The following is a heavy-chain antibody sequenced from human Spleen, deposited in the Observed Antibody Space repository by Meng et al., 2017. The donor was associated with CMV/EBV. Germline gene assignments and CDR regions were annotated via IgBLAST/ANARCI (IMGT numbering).Heavy chain of an antibody. D-gene: IGHD5-12*01. CDR2: IYHSGST. CDR3: ARHDGGYGDYFDH. V-gene: IGHV4-4*02. J-gene: IGHJ4*02. CDR1: GGSISSSNW. Sequence: QGQLRGAGPGLVTPSGPLSLTCAVSGGSISSSNWWSWVRQPPGKGLEWIGEIYHSGSTNYNPSLKSRVTISVDKSKNQFSLKLSSVTATDTAVYYCARHDGGYGDYFDHWGQGTLVTVSS.